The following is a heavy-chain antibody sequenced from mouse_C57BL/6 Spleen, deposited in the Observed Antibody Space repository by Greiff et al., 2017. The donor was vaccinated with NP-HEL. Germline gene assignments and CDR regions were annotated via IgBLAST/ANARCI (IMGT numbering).Heavy chain of an antibody. V-gene: IGHV3-1*01. J-gene: IGHJ3*01. Sequence: EVKLMESGPGMVKPSQSLSLTCTVTGYSITSGYDWHWIRHFPGNKLEWMGYISYSGSTNYNPSLKSRISITHDTSKNHFFLKLNSVTTEDTATYYCARGGVSTMVTTTGFAYWGQGTLVTVSA. CDR1: GYSITSGYD. CDR3: ARGGVSTMVTTTGFAY. CDR2: ISYSGST. D-gene: IGHD2-2*01.